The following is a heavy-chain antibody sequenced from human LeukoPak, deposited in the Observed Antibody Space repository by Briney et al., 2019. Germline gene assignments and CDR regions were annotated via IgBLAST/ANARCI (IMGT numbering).Heavy chain of an antibody. D-gene: IGHD4-17*01. Sequence: ASVKVSCKASGGTFSSYAISWVRQAPGQGLEWMGGIIPIFGTANYAQKFQGRVTITADESTSTAYMELSSLRSEDTAVYYCARDGNGDYAGDPPEYWGQGTLVTVSS. V-gene: IGHV1-69*13. CDR3: ARDGNGDYAGDPPEY. CDR2: IIPIFGTA. CDR1: GGTFSSYA. J-gene: IGHJ4*02.